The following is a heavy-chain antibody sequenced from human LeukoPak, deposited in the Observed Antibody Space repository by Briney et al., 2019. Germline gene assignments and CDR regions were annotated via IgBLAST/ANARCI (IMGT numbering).Heavy chain of an antibody. CDR2: ISGSGGNT. CDR3: AKDRSGLWGDYGDWFDP. J-gene: IGHJ5*02. CDR1: GFPFNNYG. D-gene: IGHD4-17*01. Sequence: TGGSLRLSCAASGFPFNNYGMSWVRQAPGKGLEWVSTISGSGGNTSYADSVKGRFTISRESSKNTLYLKMKRLRAEDTAVYYCAKDRSGLWGDYGDWFDPWGQGTLVTVSS. V-gene: IGHV3-23*01.